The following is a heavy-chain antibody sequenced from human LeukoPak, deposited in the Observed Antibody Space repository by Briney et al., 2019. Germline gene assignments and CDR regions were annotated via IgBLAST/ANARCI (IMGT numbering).Heavy chain of an antibody. CDR1: GFTFSSYS. CDR2: ISSGGTYI. D-gene: IGHD5-12*01. Sequence: PGGSLRLSCAGSGFTFSSYSMNWVRQAPGKGLEWVSSISSGGTYIYYADSVKGRFTISRDNTKNSLYLQMNSLRAEDTAVYYCARDRCGYSGYECHDYWGQGTLVTVSS. CDR3: ARDRCGYSGYECHDY. V-gene: IGHV3-21*01. J-gene: IGHJ4*02.